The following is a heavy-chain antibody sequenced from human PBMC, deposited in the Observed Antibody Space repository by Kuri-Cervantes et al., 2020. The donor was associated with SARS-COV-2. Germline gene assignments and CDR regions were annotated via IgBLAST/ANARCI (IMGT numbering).Heavy chain of an antibody. CDR2: ISSSSSYI. CDR1: GFTFSGYS. V-gene: IGHV3-21*01. Sequence: ETLSLTCAASGFTFSGYSMNWVRQAPGKGLEWVSSISSSSSYIYYADSVKGRFTISRDNAKNSLYLQMNSLRAEDTAVYYCARSFTVTDPFDPWGQGTLVTVSS. CDR3: ARSFTVTDPFDP. D-gene: IGHD4-11*01. J-gene: IGHJ5*02.